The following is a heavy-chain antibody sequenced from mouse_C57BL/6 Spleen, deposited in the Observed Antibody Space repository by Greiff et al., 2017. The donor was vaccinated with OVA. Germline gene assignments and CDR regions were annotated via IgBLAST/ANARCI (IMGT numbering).Heavy chain of an antibody. Sequence: VQLQQSGAELAKPGASVKLSCKASGSTFTSYWMHWVKQRPGQGLEWIGYINPSSGSTKYTQTFKDKATLTADKSSSTAYMQLSSLTYEDSAVYYCASITTAVAEGYFDVWGTGTTVTVSS. V-gene: IGHV1-7*01. D-gene: IGHD1-1*01. J-gene: IGHJ1*03. CDR3: ASITTAVAEGYFDV. CDR1: GSTFTSYW. CDR2: INPSSGST.